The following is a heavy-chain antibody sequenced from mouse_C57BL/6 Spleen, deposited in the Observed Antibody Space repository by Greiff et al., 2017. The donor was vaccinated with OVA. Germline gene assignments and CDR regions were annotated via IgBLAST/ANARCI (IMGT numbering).Heavy chain of an antibody. D-gene: IGHD1-1*01. Sequence: VQLQQPGAELVKPGASVKMSCKASGYTFTSYWITWVKQRPGQGLEWIGDIYPGSGSTNYNEKFKSKATLTVDTSSSTAYMQLSSLTSEDSAVYYCARGDGSSYRRVWFAYWGQGTLVTVSA. CDR1: GYTFTSYW. V-gene: IGHV1-55*01. CDR2: IYPGSGST. J-gene: IGHJ3*01. CDR3: ARGDGSSYRRVWFAY.